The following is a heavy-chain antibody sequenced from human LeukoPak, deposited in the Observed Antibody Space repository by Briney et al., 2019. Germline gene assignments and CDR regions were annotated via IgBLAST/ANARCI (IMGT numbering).Heavy chain of an antibody. CDR1: GFSFSTYS. CDR3: ATDSPETAAFDY. J-gene: IGHJ4*02. V-gene: IGHV3-48*04. CDR2: IVGSSSTI. D-gene: IGHD1-1*01. Sequence: GGSLRLSCAASGFSFSTYSMNWVRQAPGKGLEWVSYIVGSSSTIYYADSVKGRFTISRDNAKNSLYLQMASLRAEDTAVYYCATDSPETAAFDYWGQGTLVTVSS.